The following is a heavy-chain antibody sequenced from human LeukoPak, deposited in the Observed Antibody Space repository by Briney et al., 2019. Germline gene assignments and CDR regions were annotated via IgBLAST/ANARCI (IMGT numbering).Heavy chain of an antibody. CDR1: GFTFSSYG. V-gene: IGHV3-30*18. CDR3: AKEASRIQLWLGYFDY. Sequence: GGSLRLSYAASGFTFSSYGMHWVRQAPGKGLEWVAVISYDGSNKYYADSVKGRFTISRDNSKNTLYLQMNSLRAEDTAVYYCAKEASRIQLWLGYFDYWGQGTLVTVSS. D-gene: IGHD5-18*01. CDR2: ISYDGSNK. J-gene: IGHJ4*02.